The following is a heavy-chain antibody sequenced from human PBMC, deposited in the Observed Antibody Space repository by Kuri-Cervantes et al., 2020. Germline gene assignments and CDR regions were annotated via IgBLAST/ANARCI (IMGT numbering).Heavy chain of an antibody. CDR3: ARGNFYAMDV. J-gene: IGHJ6*02. CDR1: GFTFSSYW. Sequence: GGSLRLSCAASGFTFSSYWMHWVRQAPGKGLVWVSRISSDGSSTWYADSVKGRFSISRDNATNTLYLHMNSLRAEDTAVYYCARGNFYAMDVWGQGTTVTVSS. V-gene: IGHV3-74*01. CDR2: ISSDGSST.